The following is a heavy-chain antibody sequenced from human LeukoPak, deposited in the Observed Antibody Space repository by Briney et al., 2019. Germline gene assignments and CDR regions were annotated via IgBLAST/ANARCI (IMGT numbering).Heavy chain of an antibody. D-gene: IGHD3-3*01. CDR1: GGSISSYY. Sequence: NSSETLSLTCTVSGGSISSYYWSWIRQPPGKGLEWIGGISSSGNTYYNPSLKSRITVSIDTSKNHFSLKLSSVTAADTAVYYCARLGAGPTYYDFWSGYSSFYFDYWGQGTLVTVSS. J-gene: IGHJ4*02. CDR2: ISSSGNT. CDR3: ARLGAGPTYYDFWSGYSSFYFDY. V-gene: IGHV4-59*04.